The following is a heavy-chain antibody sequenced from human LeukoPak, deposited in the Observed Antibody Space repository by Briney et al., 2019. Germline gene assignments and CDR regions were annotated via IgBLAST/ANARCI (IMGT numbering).Heavy chain of an antibody. J-gene: IGHJ3*02. CDR1: GFTFSNFP. V-gene: IGHV3-64D*06. CDR3: VKARTDDAFDI. CDR2: ISRNGDTT. Sequence: PGGSLRLSCSASGFTFSNFPMHWLRQAPGKGLEYFSAISRNGDTTYHADSVKGRFTISRDNSKNTLYLQMSSLRPEDTAVYYCVKARTDDAFDIWGQGTMVTVSS.